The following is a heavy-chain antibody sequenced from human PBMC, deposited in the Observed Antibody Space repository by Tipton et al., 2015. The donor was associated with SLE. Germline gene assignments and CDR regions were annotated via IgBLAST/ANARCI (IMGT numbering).Heavy chain of an antibody. CDR3: ARGGVGGYDYFDY. CDR2: IYNSGGT. V-gene: IGHV4-31*03. J-gene: IGHJ4*02. D-gene: IGHD5-12*01. Sequence: TLSLTCTVSGGSISTGGYYWRWIRQHPGKGLEWIGYIYNSGGTDYNPSLKSRVTISAHTSKNHFSLNLSSVTAADTAVYYCARGGVGGYDYFDYWGQGALVTVSS. CDR1: GGSISTGGYY.